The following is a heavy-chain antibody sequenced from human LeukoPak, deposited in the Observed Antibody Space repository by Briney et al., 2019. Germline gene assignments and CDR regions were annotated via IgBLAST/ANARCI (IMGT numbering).Heavy chain of an antibody. V-gene: IGHV4-34*01. J-gene: IGHJ4*02. Sequence: PSETLSLTCAVYGGSFSGYYWSWIRQPPGKGLEWIGEINHSGSTNYNPSLKSRVTISVDTSKNQFSLKLSSVTAADTAVYYCARGSFWVWFGELLRQVFFDYWGQGTLVTVSS. CDR1: GGSFSGYY. CDR2: INHSGST. D-gene: IGHD3-10*01. CDR3: ARGSFWVWFGELLRQVFFDY.